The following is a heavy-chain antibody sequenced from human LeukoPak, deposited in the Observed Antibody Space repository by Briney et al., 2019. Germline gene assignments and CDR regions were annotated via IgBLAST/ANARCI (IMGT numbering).Heavy chain of an antibody. J-gene: IGHJ4*02. Sequence: PGGSLRLSCAASGFTFSNAWMSWVRQAPGKGLEWVGRIKSKSDGGTTDYPAPVKGRFTISRDDSKTALYLQMNSLQTEDTAVYYCTADEWSWGQGTLVTVSS. CDR2: IKSKSDGGTT. CDR3: TADEWS. CDR1: GFTFSNAW. D-gene: IGHD3-3*01. V-gene: IGHV3-15*01.